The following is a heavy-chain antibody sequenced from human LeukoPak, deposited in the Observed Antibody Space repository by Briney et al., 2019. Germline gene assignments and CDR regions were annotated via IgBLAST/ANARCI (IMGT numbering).Heavy chain of an antibody. CDR1: GFPFDRYW. D-gene: IGHD6-13*01. CDR2: IKHDGSEK. CDR3: ATAPAAADSS. J-gene: IGHJ5*02. Sequence: GGSLRLSCVASGFPFDRYWMSWVSQAPGKGLEWVANIKHDGSEKNFVDSVKGRFTISRDNADNSLFLQMSSLRAEDTAVYYCATAPAAADSSWGRGTLVAVSS. V-gene: IGHV3-7*01.